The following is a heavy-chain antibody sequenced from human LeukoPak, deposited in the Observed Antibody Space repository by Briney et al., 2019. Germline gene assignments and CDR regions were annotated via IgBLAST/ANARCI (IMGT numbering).Heavy chain of an antibody. D-gene: IGHD1-26*01. Sequence: SETLSLTCAVYGGSFSGYYWSWIRQPPGKGLEWIGEINHSGSTNYNPSLKSRVTISVDTSKNQFSLKLSSVTAADTAVYYCARGRVKRVGATRREGFDYWGQGTLVTVSS. CDR1: GGSFSGYY. J-gene: IGHJ4*02. CDR2: INHSGST. V-gene: IGHV4-34*01. CDR3: ARGRVKRVGATRREGFDY.